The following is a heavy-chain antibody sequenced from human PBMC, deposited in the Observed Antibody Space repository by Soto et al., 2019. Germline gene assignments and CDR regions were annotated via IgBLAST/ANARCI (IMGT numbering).Heavy chain of an antibody. Sequence: GGSLRLSCAASGFTFSSYAMSWVRQAPGKGLEWVSAISGSGGSTYYADSVKGRFTISRDNSKNTLYLQMNSLRAEDTAVYYCAKDLPFDGKTTVTTFDYWGQGTLVTVSS. CDR3: AKDLPFDGKTTVTTFDY. CDR2: ISGSGGST. J-gene: IGHJ4*02. D-gene: IGHD4-17*01. CDR1: GFTFSSYA. V-gene: IGHV3-23*01.